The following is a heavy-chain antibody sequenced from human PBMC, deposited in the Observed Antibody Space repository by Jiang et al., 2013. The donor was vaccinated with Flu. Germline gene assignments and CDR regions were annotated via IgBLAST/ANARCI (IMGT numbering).Heavy chain of an antibody. CDR3: ARSYLLGPICGRDAFDI. Sequence: TLTLTCTFSGFSLSTSGMCVSWIRQPPGKALEWLALIDWDDDKYYSTSLKTRLTISKDTSKNQVVLTMTNMDPVDTATYYCARSYLLGPICGRDAFDIWGQGTMVTVSS. CDR2: IDWDDDK. CDR1: GFSLSTSGMC. V-gene: IGHV2-70*01. J-gene: IGHJ3*02. D-gene: IGHD2-21*01.